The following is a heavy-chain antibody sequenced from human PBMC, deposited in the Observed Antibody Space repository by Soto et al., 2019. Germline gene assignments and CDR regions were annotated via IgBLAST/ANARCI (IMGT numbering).Heavy chain of an antibody. J-gene: IGHJ4*02. CDR2: ISANSGDT. V-gene: IGHV1-18*01. CDR3: ARDFRDSWGGPSCIYFDF. CDR1: GYTFSSYG. D-gene: IGHD2-2*01. Sequence: QVQLVQSGAEVKEPGASVRVSCKASGYTFSSYGFSWVRQAPGQGLEWVAWISANSGDTNSAQKFQGRVTLTSDTSTNTAYEDLRSLTSDDTAIYYCARDFRDSWGGPSCIYFDFRGQGTLVTVSS.